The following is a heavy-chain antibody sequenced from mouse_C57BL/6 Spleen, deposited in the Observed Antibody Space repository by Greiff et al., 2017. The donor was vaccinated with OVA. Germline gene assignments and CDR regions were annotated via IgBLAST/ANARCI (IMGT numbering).Heavy chain of an antibody. CDR1: GFTFRDYG. J-gene: IGHJ4*01. CDR2: ISSGSSTI. Sequence: EVKLQESGGGLVKPGGSLKLSCAASGFTFRDYGMHWVRQAPEKGLEWVAYISSGSSTIYYADTVKGRFTISRDNAKNTLFLQMTSLRSEDTAMYYCARFPDYDGVNYAMDYWGQGTSVTVSS. CDR3: ARFPDYDGVNYAMDY. V-gene: IGHV5-17*01. D-gene: IGHD2-4*01.